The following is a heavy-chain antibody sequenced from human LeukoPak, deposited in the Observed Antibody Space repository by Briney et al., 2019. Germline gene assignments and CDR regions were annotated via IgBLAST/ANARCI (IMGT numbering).Heavy chain of an antibody. CDR2: IEQDGTEK. Sequence: GGSLRLSCAASGFTFSSYWMTWVRQAPGKGLEWVANIEQDGTEKYYVDSVKGRLTISRDNAKNSLYLQMNSLRAEDTAVYYCARGGYVSDYWGQGTLVTVSS. D-gene: IGHD5-12*01. CDR3: ARGGYVSDY. CDR1: GFTFSSYW. J-gene: IGHJ4*02. V-gene: IGHV3-7*04.